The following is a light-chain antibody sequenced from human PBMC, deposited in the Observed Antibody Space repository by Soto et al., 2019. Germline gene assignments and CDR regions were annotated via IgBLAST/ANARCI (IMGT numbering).Light chain of an antibody. J-gene: IGLJ2*01. CDR1: SSDVGDYSS. Sequence: QSVLTQPASVSGSPGQSITVSCTRTSSDVGDYSSVSWYQQHPGKAPKLIISDVTNRPSGVSNRFSGSKSGNTASLTISGLQAEDEADYYCSAYTSRTAVAFGGGTKLTVL. V-gene: IGLV2-14*01. CDR3: SAYTSRTAVA. CDR2: DVT.